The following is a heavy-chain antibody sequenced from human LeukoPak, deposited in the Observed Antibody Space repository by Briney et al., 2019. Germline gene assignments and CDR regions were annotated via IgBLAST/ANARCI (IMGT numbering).Heavy chain of an antibody. J-gene: IGHJ4*02. D-gene: IGHD6-13*01. V-gene: IGHV3-23*01. CDR2: ITDGGGST. Sequence: GGSLRLSCAASGFTFSRYAMSWVRQAPGRGLEWVSAITDGGGSTYYADSVKGRFTISRDNSKNTLYLQMNSLRAEDTAVYYCAKDEAADRYIYWGQGTLVTVSS. CDR3: AKDEAADRYIY. CDR1: GFTFSRYA.